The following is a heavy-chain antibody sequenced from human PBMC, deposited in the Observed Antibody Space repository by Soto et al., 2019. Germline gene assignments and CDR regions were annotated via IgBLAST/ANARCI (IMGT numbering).Heavy chain of an antibody. CDR1: GYSFTELS. CDR2: FDPEEGET. CDR3: ETDLTVARWDYYGMDV. J-gene: IGHJ6*02. D-gene: IGHD3-22*01. Sequence: ASVKVSCKGSGYSFTELSMHWVRQAPGKGLEWMGGFDPEEGETIYAQKFQGRVTMTEDTSADTAYMELSSLRSEDTAVYYCETDLTVARWDYYGMDVWGQGTTVTVSS. V-gene: IGHV1-24*01.